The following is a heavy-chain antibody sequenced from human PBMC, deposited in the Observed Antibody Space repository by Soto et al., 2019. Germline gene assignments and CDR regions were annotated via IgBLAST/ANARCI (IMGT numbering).Heavy chain of an antibody. Sequence: QLQLQESGSGLVKPSQTMSLTCAVSGGSISSGGYSWSWIRQPPGKGLEWIGYIYHSGSTYYNPSLNRRVSISVARSKNQFSLQLSSVTAADTAVYYCTRVPHRWGQGTLVTVSS. CDR1: GGSISSGGYS. D-gene: IGHD2-2*01. CDR3: TRVPHR. CDR2: IYHSGST. J-gene: IGHJ5*02. V-gene: IGHV4-30-2*01.